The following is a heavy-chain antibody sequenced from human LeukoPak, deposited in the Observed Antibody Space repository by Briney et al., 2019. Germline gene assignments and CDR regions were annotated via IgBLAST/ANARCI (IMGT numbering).Heavy chain of an antibody. V-gene: IGHV3-11*04. CDR3: ARDWDYYDSSGYYSSFDY. CDR2: IISSGSTI. J-gene: IGHJ4*02. Sequence: GSLRLSCAASGFTFSDYYMSWIRPAPGKGLEGGSYIISSGSTIYYADSVKGRFTISRDNAKNSLYLQMNSLRAEDTAVYYCARDWDYYDSSGYYSSFDYWGQGTLVTVSS. CDR1: GFTFSDYY. D-gene: IGHD3-22*01.